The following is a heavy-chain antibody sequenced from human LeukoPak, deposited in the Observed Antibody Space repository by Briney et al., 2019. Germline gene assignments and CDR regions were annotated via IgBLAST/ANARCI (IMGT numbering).Heavy chain of an antibody. CDR2: IIPSGVTT. J-gene: IGHJ4*02. CDR1: GFTFSNYG. CDR3: ARDDSLLQFGC. Sequence: GGSLRLSCATSGFTFSNYGMNWVRHAPGKGLEWVSGIIPSGVTTYYADSVKGRFAISRDNSKNTVYLQMNSLRAEDTAVYYCARDDSLLQFGCWGQGTLVTVSS. V-gene: IGHV3-23*01. D-gene: IGHD5-24*01.